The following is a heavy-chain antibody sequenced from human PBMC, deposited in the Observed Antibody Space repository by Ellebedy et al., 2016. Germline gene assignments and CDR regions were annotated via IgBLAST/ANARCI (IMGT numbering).Heavy chain of an antibody. CDR2: ISSSSSYT. J-gene: IGHJ6*02. CDR1: GFTFSDYY. V-gene: IGHV3-11*06. Sequence: GESLKISXAASGFTFSDYYMSWIRQAPGKGLEWVSYISSSSSYTNYADSVKGRFTISRDNAKNSLYLQMNSLRAEDTAVYYCARLRSGSGYLEYYYYGMDVWGQGTTVTVSS. D-gene: IGHD3-22*01. CDR3: ARLRSGSGYLEYYYYGMDV.